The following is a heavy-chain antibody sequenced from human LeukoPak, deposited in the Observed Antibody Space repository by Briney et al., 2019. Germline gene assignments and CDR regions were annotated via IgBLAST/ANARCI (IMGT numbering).Heavy chain of an antibody. CDR3: ARVMAVAGTGEDY. CDR2: IIPIFGTA. J-gene: IGHJ4*02. D-gene: IGHD6-19*01. V-gene: IGHV1-69*05. CDR1: GGTFSSYA. Sequence: SVKVSCKASGGTFSSYAISWVRQAPGQGLEWMGRIIPIFGTANYAQKLQGRVTMTTDTSTSTAYMELRSLRSDDTAVYYCARVMAVAGTGEDYWGQGTLVTVSS.